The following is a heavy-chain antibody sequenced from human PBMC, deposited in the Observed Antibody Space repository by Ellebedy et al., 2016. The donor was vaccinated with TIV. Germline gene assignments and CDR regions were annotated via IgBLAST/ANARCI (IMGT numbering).Heavy chain of an antibody. D-gene: IGHD5-18*01. V-gene: IGHV4-34*01. Sequence: MPSETLSLTCAVYGGSLSNHYWSWPRQPPGRGLEWIGEINHAGRTNYRPSLKTRVTMSLDTSKNQFALNLNSVTAADTAVYYCARGGATPMVTKYWGQGTLVTVSS. CDR3: ARGGATPMVTKY. J-gene: IGHJ4*02. CDR2: INHAGRT. CDR1: GGSLSNHY.